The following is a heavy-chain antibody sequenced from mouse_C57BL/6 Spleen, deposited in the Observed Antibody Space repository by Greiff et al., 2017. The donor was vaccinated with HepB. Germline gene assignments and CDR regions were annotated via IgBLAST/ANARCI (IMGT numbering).Heavy chain of an antibody. D-gene: IGHD2-4*01. J-gene: IGHJ3*01. V-gene: IGHV7-3*01. CDR3: ARSGSYDDYAWFAY. CDR2: IRNKANGYTT. CDR1: GFTFTDYY. Sequence: EVHLVESGGGLVQPGGSLSLSCAASGFTFTDYYMSWVRQPPGKALEWLGFIRNKANGYTTEYSASVKGRFTISRDNSQSILYLQMNALRAEDSATYYCARSGSYDDYAWFAYWGQGTLVTVSA.